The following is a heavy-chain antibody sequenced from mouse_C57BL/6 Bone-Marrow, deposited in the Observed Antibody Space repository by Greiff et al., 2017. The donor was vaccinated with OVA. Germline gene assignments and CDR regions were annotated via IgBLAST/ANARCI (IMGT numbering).Heavy chain of an antibody. CDR2: ISRGGSYT. Sequence: EVMLVESVGDLVKPGGSLKLSCAASGFTFSSYGMSWVRQTPDKRLEWVATISRGGSYTYYPDSVQGRFTISRDNDKNTLYLQMSSTKSEDTAMYYCARHPGWEAMDNWGQGPSVTVTS. CDR1: GFTFSSYG. CDR3: ARHPGWEAMDN. J-gene: IGHJ4*01. V-gene: IGHV5-6*01. D-gene: IGHD1-1*02.